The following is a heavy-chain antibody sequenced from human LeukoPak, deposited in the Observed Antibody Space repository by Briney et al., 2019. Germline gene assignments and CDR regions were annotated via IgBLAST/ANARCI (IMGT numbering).Heavy chain of an antibody. D-gene: IGHD3-3*01. CDR3: ARERTYYDFWSGGDAFDI. CDR1: GGSISSYY. J-gene: IGHJ3*02. CDR2: IYYSGST. Sequence: SETLSLTCTVSGGSISSYYWSWIRQPPGKGLEWIGYIYYSGSTNYNPSLKSRVTISVDTSKNQFSLKLSSVTAADTAVYYCARERTYYDFWSGGDAFDIWGQGTMVTVSS. V-gene: IGHV4-59*01.